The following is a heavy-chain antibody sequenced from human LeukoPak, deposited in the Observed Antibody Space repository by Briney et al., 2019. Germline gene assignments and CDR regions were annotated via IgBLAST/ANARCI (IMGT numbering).Heavy chain of an antibody. CDR2: IIPIFGTA. D-gene: IGHD6-13*01. CDR1: GGTFSSYA. CDR3: AREKEIAATPYYYYGMDV. J-gene: IGHJ6*02. V-gene: IGHV1-69*13. Sequence: SVKVSCKASGGTFSSYAISWVRQAPGQGLEWMGGIIPIFGTANYAQKFQGRVTTTADESTSTAYMELSSLRSEDTAVYYCAREKEIAATPYYYYGMDVWGQGTTVTVSS.